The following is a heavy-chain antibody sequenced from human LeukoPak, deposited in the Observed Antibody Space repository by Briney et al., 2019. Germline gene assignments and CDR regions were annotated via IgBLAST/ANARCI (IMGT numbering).Heavy chain of an antibody. J-gene: IGHJ4*02. CDR3: ARGSFGYNYAGFFDY. Sequence: ASVKVSCKASGGTFSSYAISWVRQAPGQGLEWMGGIIPIFGTANYAQKFQGRVTITADESTSTAYMELSSLRSEDTAVYYCARGSFGYNYAGFFDYWGQGTLVTVSS. D-gene: IGHD5-24*01. V-gene: IGHV1-69*01. CDR1: GGTFSSYA. CDR2: IIPIFGTA.